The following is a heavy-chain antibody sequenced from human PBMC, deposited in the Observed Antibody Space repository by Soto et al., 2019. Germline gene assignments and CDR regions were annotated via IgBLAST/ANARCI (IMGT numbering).Heavy chain of an antibody. D-gene: IGHD4-17*01. V-gene: IGHV4-30-4*01. CDR1: GGSISRSSYY. CDR3: ATMGTPVTGLYYFDY. CDR2: ISYSGTT. Sequence: SETLSLTCTVSGGSISRSSYYWSWIRQPPGKGLEWIGFISYSGTTHYSASLRSRVSISVDTSKNQFSLDLSSVTAADTAVYYCATMGTPVTGLYYFDYWGQGTLVTVSS. J-gene: IGHJ4*02.